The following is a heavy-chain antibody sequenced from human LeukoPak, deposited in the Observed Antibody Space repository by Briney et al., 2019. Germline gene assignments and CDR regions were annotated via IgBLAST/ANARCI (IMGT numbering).Heavy chain of an antibody. J-gene: IGHJ5*02. V-gene: IGHV3-30*19. CDR1: GFTFSSYG. D-gene: IGHD2-21*02. CDR2: TSFDSRSK. CDR3: ARGNHIYGDQSLDT. Sequence: PGRSLRLSCAASGFTFSSYGMHWVRQAPGKGLEWVAVTSFDSRSKHYADSVEGRFTISRDNPKKTLYLQMSDLREEDTAMYFCARGNHIYGDQSLDTWGQGTLLTVSS.